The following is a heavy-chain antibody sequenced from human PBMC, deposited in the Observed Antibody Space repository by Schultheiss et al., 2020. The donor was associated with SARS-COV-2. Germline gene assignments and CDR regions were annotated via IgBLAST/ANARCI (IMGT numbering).Heavy chain of an antibody. J-gene: IGHJ6*04. CDR3: ARSLWTAAV. Sequence: GGSLRLSCAASGFTFSSYAMHWVRQAPGKGLEWVAVISYDGSNKYYADSVKGRFTISRDNAKNSLYLQMNSLRAEDTAVYYCARSLWTAAVWGKGTTVTVSS. D-gene: IGHD3/OR15-3a*01. V-gene: IGHV3-30*04. CDR2: ISYDGSNK. CDR1: GFTFSSYA.